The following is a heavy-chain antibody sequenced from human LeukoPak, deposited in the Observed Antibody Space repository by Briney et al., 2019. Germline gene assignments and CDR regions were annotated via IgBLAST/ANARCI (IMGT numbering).Heavy chain of an antibody. D-gene: IGHD5-18*01. V-gene: IGHV4-38-2*01. Sequence: PSETLSLTCAVSGYSISSGYHWGWIRQPPGKGLEWIGSIYHSGSTYYNPSLKSRVTISVDTSKKQFSLKLSSVTAADTAVYYCARVIVDTAYYYYMDVWGKGTTVTVSS. CDR2: IYHSGST. CDR3: ARVIVDTAYYYYMDV. J-gene: IGHJ6*03. CDR1: GYSISSGYH.